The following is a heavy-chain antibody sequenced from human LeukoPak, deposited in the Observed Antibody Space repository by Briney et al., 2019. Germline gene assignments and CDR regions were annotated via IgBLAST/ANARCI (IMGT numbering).Heavy chain of an antibody. Sequence: PGGSLRLSCAASGFTFSSYSMNWVRQAPGKGLEWVSSISSGSSYMYYADSVKGRFTISRDNAKNSLYLQMNSLRAEDTAVYYCARDWGYYDSSGYYYPYYFDYWGQGTLVTVSS. CDR1: GFTFSSYS. V-gene: IGHV3-21*01. D-gene: IGHD3-22*01. CDR2: ISSGSSYM. CDR3: ARDWGYYDSSGYYYPYYFDY. J-gene: IGHJ4*02.